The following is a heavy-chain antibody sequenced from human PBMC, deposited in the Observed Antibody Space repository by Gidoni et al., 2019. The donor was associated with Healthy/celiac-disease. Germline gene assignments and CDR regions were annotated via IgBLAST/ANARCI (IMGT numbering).Heavy chain of an antibody. V-gene: IGHV5-10-1*03. D-gene: IGHD2-15*01. Sequence: EVQLVQSGAEVKKPGESLRISCKGSGYSFTSYWTSWVRQMPGKGLDWMGRIDPSDSYTNYSPSFQGHVTISADKSISTAYLQWSSLKASDTAMYYCARQGYCSGGSCYGAWFDPWGQGTLVTVSS. CDR1: GYSFTSYW. CDR3: ARQGYCSGGSCYGAWFDP. J-gene: IGHJ5*02. CDR2: IDPSDSYT.